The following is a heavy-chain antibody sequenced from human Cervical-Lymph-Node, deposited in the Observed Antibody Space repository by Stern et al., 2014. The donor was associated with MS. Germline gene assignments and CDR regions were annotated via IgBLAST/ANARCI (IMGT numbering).Heavy chain of an antibody. J-gene: IGHJ4*02. CDR2: IISSSTSI. Sequence: EVQLLESGGGLVKPGGSLRLSCAASGFTFSSYTMNWVRQAPGKGLEWVSSIISSSTSIYYADSVQGRFTISRDNAKNSLYLQINSLRAEDTAVYYCARRKDLTAVGPAFDYWGQGALVTVSS. V-gene: IGHV3-21*01. D-gene: IGHD6-25*01. CDR1: GFTFSSYT. CDR3: ARRKDLTAVGPAFDY.